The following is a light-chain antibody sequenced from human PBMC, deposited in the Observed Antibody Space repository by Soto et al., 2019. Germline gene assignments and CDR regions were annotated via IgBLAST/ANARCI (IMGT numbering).Light chain of an antibody. CDR2: GAS. CDR1: QSVSSN. Sequence: EVVMTQSPATLSVSPGERATLSCRASQSVSSNLAWYQQKPGQAPRLLIYGASTRATRIPASFSGSGSGTEFTLTISSLQSEDFAVYYCQQYNNRPWTFGHGTKVDIK. V-gene: IGKV3-15*01. J-gene: IGKJ1*01. CDR3: QQYNNRPWT.